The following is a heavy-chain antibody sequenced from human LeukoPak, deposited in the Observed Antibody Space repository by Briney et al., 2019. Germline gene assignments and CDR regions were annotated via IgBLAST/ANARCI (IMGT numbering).Heavy chain of an antibody. CDR1: GFPFCNFW. CDR3: ATDVTGSEDR. CDR2: MDTDGGTT. D-gene: IGHD6-25*01. Sequence: PGGSLRLSCVVSGFPFCNFWMHWVRHVPGKGLVWVSRMDTDGGTTDYADSVKGRFTISRDNARNTLYLQMSSLRADDTALYYCATDVTGSEDRCGQGTLVTVSS. J-gene: IGHJ5*02. V-gene: IGHV3-74*01.